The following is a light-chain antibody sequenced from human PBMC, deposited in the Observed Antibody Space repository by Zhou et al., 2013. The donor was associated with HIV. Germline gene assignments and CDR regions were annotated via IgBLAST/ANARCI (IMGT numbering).Light chain of an antibody. CDR1: QSISSY. CDR3: QQANSFXTIT. V-gene: IGKV1-39*01. Sequence: DIQMTQSPSSLSASVGDRVTITCRASQSISSYLNWYQQKPGKAPKLLIYAASSLHTGVPSRFSGSGSGTDFTLTISSLQPEDSASYYCQQANSFXTITFGQGTRVEIK. CDR2: AAS. J-gene: IGKJ5*01.